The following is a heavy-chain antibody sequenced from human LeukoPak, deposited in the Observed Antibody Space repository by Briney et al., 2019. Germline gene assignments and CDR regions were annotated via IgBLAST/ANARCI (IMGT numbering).Heavy chain of an antibody. V-gene: IGHV3-7*04. CDR3: ARHLAGDSLYRHFDY. CDR2: IKQDGSDT. D-gene: IGHD5/OR15-5a*01. Sequence: GGSLRLSCTASAITFSKSWMSWVRQAPGKGPEWVANIKQDGSDTKYVDSVKGRFTISRDNAKNSLFLQMNSLRGEDTAIYYCARHLAGDSLYRHFDYWGQGTLVTVSS. CDR1: AITFSKSW. J-gene: IGHJ4*02.